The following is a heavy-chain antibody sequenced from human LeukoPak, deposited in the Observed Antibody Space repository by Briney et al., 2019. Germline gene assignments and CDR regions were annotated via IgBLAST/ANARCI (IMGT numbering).Heavy chain of an antibody. CDR1: GGSISSYY. Sequence: SETLSLTCTVSGGSISSYYWSWIRQPAGKGREWIGRIYSGGSTNYNPSLKSRVTMSVDTSKNKFSLNLSSVTAADTAVYYCARGPGGFGELSLDYWGQGTLVTVSS. CDR2: IYSGGST. CDR3: ARGPGGFGELSLDY. D-gene: IGHD3-10*01. V-gene: IGHV4-4*07. J-gene: IGHJ4*02.